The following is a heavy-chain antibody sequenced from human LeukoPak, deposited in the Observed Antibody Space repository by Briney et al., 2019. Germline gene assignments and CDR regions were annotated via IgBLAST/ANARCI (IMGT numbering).Heavy chain of an antibody. V-gene: IGHV1-69*13. D-gene: IGHD3-22*01. CDR2: IIPIFGTA. CDR3: ARDGEYDSSGYYLGGYFY. J-gene: IGHJ4*02. CDR1: GGTFSSYA. Sequence: ASVKVSCKASGGTFSSYAISWVRQAPGQGLEWMGGIIPIFGTANYAQKFQGRVTITADESTGTAYMELSSLRSEDTAVYYCARDGEYDSSGYYLGGYFYWGQGTLVTVSS.